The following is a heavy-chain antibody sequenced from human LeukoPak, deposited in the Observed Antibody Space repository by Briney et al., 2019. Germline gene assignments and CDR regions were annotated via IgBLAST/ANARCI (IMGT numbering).Heavy chain of an antibody. Sequence: GRSLRLSCAASGFTFSSYAMHWVRQAPGKGLEWVAVISYDGSNKYYADSVKGRFTISRDNSKNTLYLQMNSLRAEDTAVYYCAKSRSSSSTSCYNYWGQGTLVTVSS. CDR3: AKSRSSSSTSCYNY. V-gene: IGHV3-30-3*02. CDR1: GFTFSSYA. J-gene: IGHJ4*02. CDR2: ISYDGSNK. D-gene: IGHD2-2*02.